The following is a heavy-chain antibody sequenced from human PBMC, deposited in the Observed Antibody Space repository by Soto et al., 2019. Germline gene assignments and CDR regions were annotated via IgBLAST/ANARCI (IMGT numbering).Heavy chain of an antibody. D-gene: IGHD2-2*01. CDR3: AKGPAIVLVPAAMNYYYGMDV. CDR2: ISYDGSNK. J-gene: IGHJ6*02. V-gene: IGHV3-30*18. Sequence: QVQLVESGGDVVQPGRSLRLSCAASGFTSSSYGMHWVRQAPGKGLEWVAVISYDGSNKYYADSVKGRFTISRDNSKNXRXLXXNSLRDEDTAVYYCAKGPAIVLVPAAMNYYYGMDVWGQGTTVTVSS. CDR1: GFTSSSYG.